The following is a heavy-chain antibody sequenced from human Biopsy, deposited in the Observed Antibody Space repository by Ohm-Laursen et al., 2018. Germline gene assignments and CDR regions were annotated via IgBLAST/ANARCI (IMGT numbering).Heavy chain of an antibody. CDR3: ARDRGYYSDRTVPGYFDL. D-gene: IGHD3-22*01. CDR2: VYYTGST. CDR1: GDSISSYY. V-gene: IGHV4-59*01. Sequence: SDTLSLTCPVSGDSISSYYWSWIRQPPGKGLEWIGYVYYTGSTDYNPSLQSRVTISVDTSKNHFSLRLRSVTPADTAIYCARDRGYYSDRTVPGYFDLWGRGTPVTVSS. J-gene: IGHJ2*01.